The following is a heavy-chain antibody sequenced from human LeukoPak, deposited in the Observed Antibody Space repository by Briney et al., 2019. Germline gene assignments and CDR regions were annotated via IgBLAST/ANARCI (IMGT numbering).Heavy chain of an antibody. Sequence: GGSLRLSCAASGFTFSSYGMHWVRQAPGKGLEWVAVISYDGSNKYYADSVKGRFTISRDNSKNTLYLQMNSLRAEDTAVYYCARSPRDSLRPRTNYYGMDVWGQGTTVTVSS. D-gene: IGHD1-1*01. V-gene: IGHV3-30*03. CDR3: ARSPRDSLRPRTNYYGMDV. J-gene: IGHJ6*02. CDR1: GFTFSSYG. CDR2: ISYDGSNK.